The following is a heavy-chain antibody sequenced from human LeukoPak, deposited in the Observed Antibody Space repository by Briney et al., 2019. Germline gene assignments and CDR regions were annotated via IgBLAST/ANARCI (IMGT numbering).Heavy chain of an antibody. V-gene: IGHV3-7*01. J-gene: IGHJ4*02. CDR3: ARTIFPYTAMVPVDY. D-gene: IGHD5-18*01. CDR2: MRQDGNEK. CDR1: GFTFSSYW. Sequence: PGGSLRLSCVASGFTFSSYWMTWVRQAPGKGLEWVANMRQDGNEKYYVDSVRGRFTISRDNAKNSLYLQMNSLRAEDTAVYYCARTIFPYTAMVPVDYWGQGTLVTVSS.